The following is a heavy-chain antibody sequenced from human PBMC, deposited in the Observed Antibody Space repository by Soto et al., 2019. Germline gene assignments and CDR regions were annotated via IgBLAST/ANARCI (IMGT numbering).Heavy chain of an antibody. CDR3: AREEMSYYDSTGLVGYFDY. Sequence: QVQLVQSGPEMSKPGASVKVSCNTSGYTFTIYFIHWVRQAPGRGLEWMGWINPNSGDTKYAQNFQGRVTMTRDTSISTAYMDLGGLTSDDTAVFFCAREEMSYYDSTGLVGYFDYWGQGTLVTVSS. J-gene: IGHJ4*02. D-gene: IGHD3-22*01. V-gene: IGHV1-2*02. CDR2: INPNSGDT. CDR1: GYTFTIYF.